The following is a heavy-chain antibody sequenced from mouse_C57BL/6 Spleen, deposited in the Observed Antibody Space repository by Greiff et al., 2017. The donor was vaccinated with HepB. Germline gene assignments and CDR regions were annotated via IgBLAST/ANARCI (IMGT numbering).Heavy chain of an antibody. CDR2: IYPRSGNT. J-gene: IGHJ1*03. Sequence: QVQLQQSGAELARPGASVKLSCKASGYTFTSYGISWVKQRTGQGLEWIGEIYPRSGNTYYNEKFKGKATLTADTSSSTAYMELRSLTSEDSAVYFCARGDYDGSYGYFDVGGTGTTVTVSS. CDR3: ARGDYDGSYGYFDV. D-gene: IGHD1-1*01. V-gene: IGHV1-81*01. CDR1: GYTFTSYG.